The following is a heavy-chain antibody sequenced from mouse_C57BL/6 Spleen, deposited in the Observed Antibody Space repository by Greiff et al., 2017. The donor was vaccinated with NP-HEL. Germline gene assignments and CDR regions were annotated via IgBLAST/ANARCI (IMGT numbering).Heavy chain of an antibody. D-gene: IGHD1-1*01. V-gene: IGHV1-78*01. CDR2: IYPRDGST. CDR1: GYTFTDHT. Sequence: VQLQESDAELVKPGASVKISCKVSGYTFTDHTIHWMKQRPEQGLEWIGYIYPRDGSTKYNEKFKGKATLTADKSSSTAYMQLNSLTSEDSAVYFCAREGYYGSSYVGWYFDVWGTGTTVTVSS. J-gene: IGHJ1*03. CDR3: AREGYYGSSYVGWYFDV.